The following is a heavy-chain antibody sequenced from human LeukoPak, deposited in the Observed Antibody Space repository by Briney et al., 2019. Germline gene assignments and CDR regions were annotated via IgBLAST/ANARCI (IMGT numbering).Heavy chain of an antibody. CDR3: VKTGRTTRSPTYYFDY. CDR2: ISSNGGST. CDR1: GFTFSSYA. V-gene: IGHV3-64D*06. D-gene: IGHD1-1*01. J-gene: IGHJ4*02. Sequence: GGSLRLSCSASGFTFSSYAMHWVRQAPGKGLEYVSAISSNGGSTYYADSVKGRFTISRDNSKNTLYLQMSSLRAADPAVYSCVKTGRTTRSPTYYFDYWGQGTLVTVSS.